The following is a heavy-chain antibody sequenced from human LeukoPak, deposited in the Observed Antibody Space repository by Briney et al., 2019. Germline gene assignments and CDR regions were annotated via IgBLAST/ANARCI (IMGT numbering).Heavy chain of an antibody. Sequence: GESLKISCKGSGYSFNTYWIGWVRQMPGKGLEWMGIIYPGDSDTKYSPSFQGQVTISADKSISTAYLQWSSLKASDTAMYYCATRIYGSGSYSLFFDYWGQGTLVTVSS. V-gene: IGHV5-51*01. CDR1: GYSFNTYW. J-gene: IGHJ4*02. CDR2: IYPGDSDT. D-gene: IGHD3-10*01. CDR3: ATRIYGSGSYSLFFDY.